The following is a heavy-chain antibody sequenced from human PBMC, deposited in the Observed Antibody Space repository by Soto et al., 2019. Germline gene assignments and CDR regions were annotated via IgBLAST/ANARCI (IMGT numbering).Heavy chain of an antibody. CDR2: IYSSGST. CDR1: DGSIGSAGYF. Sequence: SETLSLTCTVSDGSIGSAGYFWSWILQRPGKGLEWIGHIYSSGSTFHNPSLLGRPIIPLDTSKNLFSLKLTSVTAAATAVYYCARKTDAYPFDYLGQGTLVTVSS. D-gene: IGHD2-2*01. CDR3: ARKTDAYPFDY. V-gene: IGHV4-31*03. J-gene: IGHJ4*02.